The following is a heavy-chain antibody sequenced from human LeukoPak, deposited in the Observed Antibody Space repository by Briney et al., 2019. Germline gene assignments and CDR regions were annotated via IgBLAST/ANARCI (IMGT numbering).Heavy chain of an antibody. CDR3: ARGPNYYYDSSGYFDY. CDR2: IIPIFGTA. Sequence: GASVKVSFTASGGTFSSYAISWVRQAPGQGLEWMGGIIPIFGTANYAQKFQGRVTITADESTSTAYMELSSLRSEDTAVYYCARGPNYYYDSSGYFDYWGQGTLVTVSS. D-gene: IGHD3-22*01. J-gene: IGHJ4*02. V-gene: IGHV1-69*13. CDR1: GGTFSSYA.